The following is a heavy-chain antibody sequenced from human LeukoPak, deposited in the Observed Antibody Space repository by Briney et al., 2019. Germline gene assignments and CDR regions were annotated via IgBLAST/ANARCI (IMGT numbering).Heavy chain of an antibody. J-gene: IGHJ4*02. V-gene: IGHV4-34*01. D-gene: IGHD3-9*01. Sequence: PSETLSRTCAVYGGSFSGYYWSWIRQPPGKGLEWIGEINHSGSTNYNPSLKSRVTISGDTSKKQFSLKLTSVTAADTAVYYCARGPKTYYDILTGLSFWGQGTLVTVSS. CDR2: INHSGST. CDR1: GGSFSGYY. CDR3: ARGPKTYYDILTGLSF.